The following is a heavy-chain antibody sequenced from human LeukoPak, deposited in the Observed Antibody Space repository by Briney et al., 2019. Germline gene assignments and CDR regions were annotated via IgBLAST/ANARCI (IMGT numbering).Heavy chain of an antibody. Sequence: PSETLSLTCTVSGGSFSSYYWSWIRQPPGKGLEWIGYIYYSGSTKYNPSLKSRVTISVDTSKKQFSLKLSSVTAADTAVYYCARSKDILTGYCFDYWGQGTLVTVSS. J-gene: IGHJ4*02. D-gene: IGHD3-9*01. V-gene: IGHV4-59*01. CDR2: IYYSGST. CDR3: ARSKDILTGYCFDY. CDR1: GGSFSSYY.